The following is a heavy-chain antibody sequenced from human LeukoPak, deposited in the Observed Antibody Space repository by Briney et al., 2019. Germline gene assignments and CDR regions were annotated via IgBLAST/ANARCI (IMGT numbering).Heavy chain of an antibody. CDR1: GFTFSSYA. CDR2: ISGSGGST. CDR3: AKDCLGGSCYL. V-gene: IGHV3-23*01. Sequence: GRSLRLSCAASGFTFSSYAMSWVRQASGKGLEWVSAISGSGGSTYYADSVKGRFTISRDNSKNTLYLQMNSLRAEDTAVYYCAKDCLGGSCYLWGQGTLVTVSS. J-gene: IGHJ4*02. D-gene: IGHD2-15*01.